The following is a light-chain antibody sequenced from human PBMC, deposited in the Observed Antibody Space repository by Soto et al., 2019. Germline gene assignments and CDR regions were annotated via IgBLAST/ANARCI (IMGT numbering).Light chain of an antibody. CDR1: QSVSSSY. CDR2: GAS. J-gene: IGKJ3*01. Sequence: EIVLTQSPGTLSLSPGERATLSCRASQSVSSSYLAWYQQKPGQAPRLLIYGASSRATGIPDRFSGSGSGTDFTLTISRLEPEDFALYYCQQYGSSPPWFTFGPGTKVDIK. V-gene: IGKV3-20*01. CDR3: QQYGSSPPWFT.